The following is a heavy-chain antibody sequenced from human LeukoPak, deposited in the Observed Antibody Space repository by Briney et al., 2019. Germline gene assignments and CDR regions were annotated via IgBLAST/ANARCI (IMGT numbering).Heavy chain of an antibody. CDR1: GFTFSNYE. V-gene: IGHV3-48*03. J-gene: IGHJ3*02. CDR3: ARDYDYIWGTSRDDAFDI. D-gene: IGHD3-16*02. CDR2: ISGSGNTI. Sequence: GGPLRLSCAASGFTFSNYEMNWVRQAPGKGLEWLSYISGSGNTIYYADSVKGRFATSRDNAKNSLYLQMSSLKPEDTAIYYCARDYDYIWGTSRDDAFDIWGQGTMVTISS.